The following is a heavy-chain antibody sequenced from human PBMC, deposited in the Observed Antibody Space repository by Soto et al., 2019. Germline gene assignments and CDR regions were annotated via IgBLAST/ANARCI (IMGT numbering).Heavy chain of an antibody. Sequence: QVQLVQSGAEVKKPGASVKVSCKASGYTFTSYYMHWVRQAPGQGLEWMGIINPSGGSTSYAQKSQGRVTMTRATSTSTVYMELSSLRSEDTAVYYCARAFGYCSGGSCYTYSSGWYYWGQGTLVTVSS. CDR3: ARAFGYCSGGSCYTYSSGWYY. J-gene: IGHJ4*02. CDR2: INPSGGST. CDR1: GYTFTSYY. V-gene: IGHV1-46*03. D-gene: IGHD2-15*01.